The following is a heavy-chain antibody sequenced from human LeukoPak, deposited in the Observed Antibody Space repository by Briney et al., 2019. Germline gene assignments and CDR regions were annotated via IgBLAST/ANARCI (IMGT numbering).Heavy chain of an antibody. CDR3: ARHHSDYYDSSGYGDDAFDI. Sequence: SSETLSLTCTVSGGSISSSSYYWSWIRQPPGKGLEWIGYIYYSGSTNYNPSLKSRVTISVDTSKNQFSLKLSSVTAADTAVYYCARHHSDYYDSSGYGDDAFDIWGQGTMVTVSS. V-gene: IGHV4-61*05. J-gene: IGHJ3*02. CDR2: IYYSGST. CDR1: GGSISSSSYY. D-gene: IGHD3-22*01.